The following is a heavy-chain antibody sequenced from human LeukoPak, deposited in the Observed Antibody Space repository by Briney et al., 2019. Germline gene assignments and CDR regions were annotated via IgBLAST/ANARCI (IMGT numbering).Heavy chain of an antibody. Sequence: ASVKVSCKASGYTFTSYHMHWVRQAPGQGLEWMGIINPSGGSTSYAQKFQGRVTMTRDTSTSTVYMELSSLRSEDTAVYYCARPVVPAARTASFDLWGRGTLVTVSS. V-gene: IGHV1-46*01. CDR2: INPSGGST. CDR3: ARPVVPAARTASFDL. J-gene: IGHJ2*01. CDR1: GYTFTSYH. D-gene: IGHD2-2*01.